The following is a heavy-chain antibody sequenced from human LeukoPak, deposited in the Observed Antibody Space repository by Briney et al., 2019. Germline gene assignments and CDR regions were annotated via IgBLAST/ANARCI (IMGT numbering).Heavy chain of an antibody. CDR3: ASGRSGSRTGYFDY. CDR2: IYYSGST. CDR1: GGSISSYY. D-gene: IGHD1-26*01. V-gene: IGHV4-59*01. Sequence: RPSETLSLTCTVSGGSISSYYWSWIRQPPGKGLEWIGYIYYSGSTNYNPSLKSQVTISVDTSKNQFSLELSSVTAADTAVYYCASGRSGSRTGYFDYWGQGTLVTVSS. J-gene: IGHJ4*02.